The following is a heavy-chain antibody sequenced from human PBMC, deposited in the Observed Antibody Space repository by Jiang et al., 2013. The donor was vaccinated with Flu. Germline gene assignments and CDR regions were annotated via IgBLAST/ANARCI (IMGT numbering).Heavy chain of an antibody. J-gene: IGHJ4*01. CDR3: ASTPHPDYGDYVDY. CDR1: DGSISLYY. CDR2: ISYSGNT. Sequence: GSGLVKPSETLSLTCTVSDGSISLYYWSWIRQPPGKGLEWIGFISYSGNTNYKPSLKSRVTISADTSKNQLSLKLSSVTAADTAVYYCASTPHPDYGDYVDY. D-gene: IGHD4-17*01. V-gene: IGHV4-59*01.